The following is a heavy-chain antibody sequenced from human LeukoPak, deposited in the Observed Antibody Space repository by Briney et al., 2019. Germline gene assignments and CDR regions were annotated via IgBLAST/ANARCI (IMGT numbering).Heavy chain of an antibody. V-gene: IGHV4-38-2*01. CDR2: IYHSGST. Sequence: SETLSLTCAVSGYSISSGYYWGWIRQPPGKGLEWMGSIYHSGSTYYNPSLKSRVTISVDTSKNQFSLKLSSVTAADTAVYYCHIGYCSSTSCSAYSNYADYWGQGTLVTVSS. J-gene: IGHJ4*02. CDR3: HIGYCSSTSCSAYSNYADY. CDR1: GYSISSGYY. D-gene: IGHD2-2*01.